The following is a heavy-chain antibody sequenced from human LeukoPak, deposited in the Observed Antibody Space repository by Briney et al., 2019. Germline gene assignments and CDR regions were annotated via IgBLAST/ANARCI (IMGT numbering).Heavy chain of an antibody. CDR2: ISSSSSTI. J-gene: IGHJ3*02. V-gene: IGHV3-48*02. Sequence: SGGSLRLSCAASGFTFSSYSMNWVRQAPGKGLEWVSYISSSSSTIYYADSVKGRFTISRDNAKNSLYLRMNSLRDEDTAVYYCAGGPYYDSSGPIGASSAFDIWGQGTMVTVSS. CDR3: AGGPYYDSSGPIGASSAFDI. CDR1: GFTFSSYS. D-gene: IGHD3-22*01.